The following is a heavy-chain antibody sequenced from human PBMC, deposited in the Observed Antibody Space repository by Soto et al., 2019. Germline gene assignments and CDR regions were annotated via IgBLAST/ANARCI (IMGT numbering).Heavy chain of an antibody. D-gene: IGHD2-8*01. CDR2: INHSXSP. Sequence: XXTLSLTCAVYGGSFIGYYWTWIRQPPGTGLERTAXINHSXSPNYNKSLKXXVTLSVDXXKNQFSLKLTSVTAADTPVYYCARDKINGIFDYWGQGTLVTVSS. CDR3: ARDKINGIFDY. J-gene: IGHJ4*02. CDR1: GGSFIGYY. V-gene: IGHV4-34*01.